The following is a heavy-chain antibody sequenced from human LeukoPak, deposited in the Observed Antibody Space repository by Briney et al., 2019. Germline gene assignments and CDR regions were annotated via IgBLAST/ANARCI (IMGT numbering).Heavy chain of an antibody. D-gene: IGHD6-19*01. Sequence: GGSLEISCKGSGYIYTTYWIGWVRQLPGEGLEGMGIIYPGDSDTRYSPSFQGQVTISVDKSISTAYLQWSSLKASDTAMYYCARHVRVAEDFDYWGQGTLVTVS. CDR2: IYPGDSDT. V-gene: IGHV5-51*01. CDR3: ARHVRVAEDFDY. CDR1: GYIYTTYW. J-gene: IGHJ4*02.